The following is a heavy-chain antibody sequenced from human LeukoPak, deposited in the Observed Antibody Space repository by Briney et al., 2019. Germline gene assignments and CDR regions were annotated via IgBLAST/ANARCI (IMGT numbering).Heavy chain of an antibody. CDR1: GYTFTSYY. J-gene: IGHJ4*02. CDR2: INPSDTTT. D-gene: IGHD2-15*01. V-gene: IGHV1-46*01. Sequence: GASVKVSCKASGYTFTSYYMHWVRQAPGQGLEWMGIINPSDTTTRYEQKFRGRVTMTRDTSTSTVYMELSSLRSEDTAVYYCAREGVSHCSGGSCYSFDYWGQGTLVTVSS. CDR3: AREGVSHCSGGSCYSFDY.